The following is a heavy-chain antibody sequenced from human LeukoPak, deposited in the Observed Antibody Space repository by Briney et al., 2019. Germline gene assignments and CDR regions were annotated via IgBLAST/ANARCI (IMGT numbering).Heavy chain of an antibody. CDR2: IIPIFGTA. D-gene: IGHD6-13*01. CDR1: GGTFSSYA. Sequence: SVKVSCKASGGTFSSYAISWVRQAPGQGLEWMGGIIPIFGTANYAQRFQGRVTITADKSTSTAYMELSSLRSEDTAVYYCASSSSGQHDPWGQGTLVTVSS. J-gene: IGHJ5*02. V-gene: IGHV1-69*06. CDR3: ASSSSGQHDP.